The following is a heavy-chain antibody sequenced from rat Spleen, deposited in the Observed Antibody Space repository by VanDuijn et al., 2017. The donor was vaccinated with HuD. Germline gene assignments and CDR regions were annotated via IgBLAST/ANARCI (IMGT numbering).Heavy chain of an antibody. J-gene: IGHJ2*01. D-gene: IGHD1-1*01. CDR3: ARQATTVPSYFDY. Sequence: EVQLVESGGDLVQPGRAIKLSCAASGFTFSNYDMAWVRQAPTKGLEWVASISYDGTSTYYRDSVKGRFTISRDNAKSTLYLQMDSLRSEDTTTYYCARQATTVPSYFDYWGQGVMVTVSS. CDR1: GFTFSNYD. CDR2: ISYDGTST. V-gene: IGHV5-25*01.